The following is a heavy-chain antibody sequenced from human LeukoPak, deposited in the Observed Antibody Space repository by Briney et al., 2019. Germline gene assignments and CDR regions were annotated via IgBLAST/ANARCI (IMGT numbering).Heavy chain of an antibody. D-gene: IGHD3-22*01. J-gene: IGHJ4*02. CDR1: GGSISSGSYY. CDR3: ARDLGIVEDY. Sequence: PSQTLSLTCTVSGGSISSGSYYWNWIRQPAGKGLEWIGRIYTSGSTNYNPSLKSRVTISVDTSKNQFSLKLSSVTAADTAVYYCARDLGIVEDYWGQGTLVTVSS. V-gene: IGHV4-61*02. CDR2: IYTSGST.